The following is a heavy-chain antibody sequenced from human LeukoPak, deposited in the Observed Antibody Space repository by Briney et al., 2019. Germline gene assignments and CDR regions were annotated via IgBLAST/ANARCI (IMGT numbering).Heavy chain of an antibody. J-gene: IGHJ6*02. Sequence: GSLRLSCAASGFTFSSYAMHWVRQAPGKGLEWVAVISYDGSNKYYADSVKGRFTISRDNSKNTLYLQMNSLRAEDTAVYYCARDWVLLDYYYYYGMDVWGQGTTVTVSS. D-gene: IGHD3-16*01. CDR2: ISYDGSNK. CDR1: GFTFSSYA. CDR3: ARDWVLLDYYYYYGMDV. V-gene: IGHV3-30*04.